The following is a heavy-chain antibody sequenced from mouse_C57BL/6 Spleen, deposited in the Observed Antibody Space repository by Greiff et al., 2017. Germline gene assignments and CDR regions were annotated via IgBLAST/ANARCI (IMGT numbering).Heavy chain of an antibody. V-gene: IGHV1-81*01. D-gene: IGHD1-1*01. CDR2: IYPRSGNT. Sequence: QVQLQQPGAELARPGASVKLSCKASGYTFTSYGISWVKQRTGQGLEWIGEIYPRSGNTYYNEKFKGKATLTADKSSSTAYMALLGLTSDNSAVSFCARVCTTVVAVDWYFDVWGTGTTVTVSS. J-gene: IGHJ1*03. CDR3: ARVCTTVVAVDWYFDV. CDR1: GYTFTSYG.